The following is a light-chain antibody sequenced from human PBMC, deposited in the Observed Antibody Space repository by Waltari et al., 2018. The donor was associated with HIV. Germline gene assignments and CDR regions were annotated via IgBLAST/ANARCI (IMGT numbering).Light chain of an antibody. J-gene: IGLJ3*02. CDR3: SAWEGRLAAWV. Sequence: QAGLTQPPSVSKALGQTATLTCTGDIHNVAGQAAAWLQHHHGHPPKLLSHRNNNRPSGISQRFSASRSGYLASLTITGLQPEDEADYCCSAWEGRLAAWVFGGGTKLIVL. V-gene: IGLV10-54*04. CDR2: RNN. CDR1: IHNVAGQA.